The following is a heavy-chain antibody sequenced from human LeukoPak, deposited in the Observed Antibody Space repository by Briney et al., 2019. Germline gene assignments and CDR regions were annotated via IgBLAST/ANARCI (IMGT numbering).Heavy chain of an antibody. D-gene: IGHD2-8*01. CDR2: ISDSGDYT. J-gene: IGHJ4*02. CDR3: AKDTSIGKYCTSGVCSPFDY. Sequence: GGSLRLSCTASGFTFSSYAMSWVRQAPGKGLEWVSAISDSGDYTYYADSVKGRFTIPRDNSKNTLYLHVNSLRAEDTAVYYCAKDTSIGKYCTSGVCSPFDYWGQGTLVTVSS. CDR1: GFTFSSYA. V-gene: IGHV3-23*01.